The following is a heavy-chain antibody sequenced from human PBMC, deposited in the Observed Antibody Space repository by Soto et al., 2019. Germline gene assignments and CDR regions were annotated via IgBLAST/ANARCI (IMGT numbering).Heavy chain of an antibody. CDR3: ARDPYYYGSGSYWRY. J-gene: IGHJ4*02. CDR2: ISAYNGNT. D-gene: IGHD3-10*01. Sequence: QVQLVQSGAEVKKPGASVKVSCKASGYTFTSYGISWVRQAPGQGLEWMGWISAYNGNTNYAQKLQGRVTMTTDTSTSTAYMELRSLRSGDTAVYYCARDPYYYGSGSYWRYWGQGTLVTVSS. V-gene: IGHV1-18*01. CDR1: GYTFTSYG.